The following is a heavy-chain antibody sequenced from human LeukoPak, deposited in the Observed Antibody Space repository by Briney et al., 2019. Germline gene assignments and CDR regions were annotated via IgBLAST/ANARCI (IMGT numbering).Heavy chain of an antibody. D-gene: IGHD2-15*01. CDR3: ARWVVAADYYYYMDV. CDR1: GGSFSGYY. J-gene: IGHJ6*03. Sequence: SETLSLTCAVYGGSFSGYYWSWIRQPPGKGLEWTGEINHSGSTNYNPSLKSRVTISVDTSKNQFSLKLSSVTAADTAVYYCARWVVAADYYYYMDVWGKGTTVTVSS. CDR2: INHSGST. V-gene: IGHV4-34*01.